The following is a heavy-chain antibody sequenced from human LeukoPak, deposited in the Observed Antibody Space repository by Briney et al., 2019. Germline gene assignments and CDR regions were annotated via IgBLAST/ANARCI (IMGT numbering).Heavy chain of an antibody. D-gene: IGHD3-22*01. Sequence: SETLSLTCTVSGGSISSYYWSWIRQPPGKGLEWIGEINHSGSTNYNPSLKSRVTISVDTSKNQFSLKLSSVTAADTAVYYCARGLSWYYDSSGYPTSWYFDLWGRGTLVTVSS. V-gene: IGHV4-34*01. CDR3: ARGLSWYYDSSGYPTSWYFDL. CDR2: INHSGST. CDR1: GGSISSYY. J-gene: IGHJ2*01.